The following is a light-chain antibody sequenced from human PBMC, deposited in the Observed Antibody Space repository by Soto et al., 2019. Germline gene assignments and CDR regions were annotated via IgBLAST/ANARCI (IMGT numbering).Light chain of an antibody. J-gene: IGKJ1*01. CDR1: QSIGSW. V-gene: IGKV1-5*03. CDR3: QQYNGYPWT. CDR2: KAS. Sequence: DIQMTQSPSTLSASVGDRVTITCRASQSIGSWLAWYQQKSGTAPKLLIYKASSLESGVPSRFSGSGSGTEFTLTISSLQPDDFATYYCQQYNGYPWTFGQGTKVETK.